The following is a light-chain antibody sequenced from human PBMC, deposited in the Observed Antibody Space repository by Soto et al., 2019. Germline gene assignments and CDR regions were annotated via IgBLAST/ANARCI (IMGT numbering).Light chain of an antibody. CDR1: SSDVGGHNY. CDR3: SSYTTSNTWV. J-gene: IGLJ3*02. V-gene: IGLV2-14*01. Sequence: QSALTQPASVSGSPGPTITISGTGSSSDVGGHNYVSWFQHLPGKAPKLMISEVSSRPSGVSNRFSGSKSGNTASLTVSELQADDEADYYCSSYTTSNTWVFGGGTKVTVL. CDR2: EVS.